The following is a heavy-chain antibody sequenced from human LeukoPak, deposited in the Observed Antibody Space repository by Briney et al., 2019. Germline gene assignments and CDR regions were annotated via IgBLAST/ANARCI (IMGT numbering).Heavy chain of an antibody. V-gene: IGHV4-61*02. CDR1: GGSISSGSYY. CDR3: ARDRYRGQTYYYYYMDV. J-gene: IGHJ6*03. Sequence: SQTLSLTCTVSGGSISSGSYYWSWIRQPAGKGLEWIGRIYTSGSTNHNPSLKSRVTISVDTSKNQFSLKLSSVTAADTAVYYCARDRYRGQTYYYYYMDVWGKGTTVTVSS. CDR2: IYTSGST. D-gene: IGHD3-16*02.